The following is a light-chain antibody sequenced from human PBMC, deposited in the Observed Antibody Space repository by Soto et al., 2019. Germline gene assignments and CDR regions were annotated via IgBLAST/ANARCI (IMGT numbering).Light chain of an antibody. J-gene: IGLJ1*01. CDR2: EDT. CDR1: SSDVGNYNL. V-gene: IGLV2-23*01. CDR3: CSYAGVRTFV. Sequence: QSALTQPASVSGSPGQSITISCTGTSSDVGNYNLVSWYQFQPGTTPKLIISEDTKRPSGVSHRFSGSKSGNTASLTISGLQPEDEADYVCCSYAGVRTFVFGTGTRSPS.